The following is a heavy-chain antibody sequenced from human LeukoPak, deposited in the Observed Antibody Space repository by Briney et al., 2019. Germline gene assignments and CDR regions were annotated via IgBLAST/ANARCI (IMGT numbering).Heavy chain of an antibody. CDR1: GGPINNYY. J-gene: IGHJ4*02. CDR3: AREWRGAFFDY. V-gene: IGHV4-59*01. CDR2: VYYSGST. D-gene: IGHD1-26*01. Sequence: SETLSLTCNVSGGPINNYYWGWLRQSPGKGLEWIASVYYSGSTDYNPPLKSRVTISLDKSKNHFSLSLTPVTAADTAVYYCAREWRGAFFDYWGQGTPVTVSS.